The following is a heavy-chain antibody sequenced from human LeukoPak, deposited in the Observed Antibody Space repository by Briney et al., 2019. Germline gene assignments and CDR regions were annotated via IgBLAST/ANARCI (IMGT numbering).Heavy chain of an antibody. CDR3: ARRGRPAGKYGSYDYWFFDH. CDR2: ISDSGST. CDR1: GGSIRSYY. D-gene: IGHD5-12*01. V-gene: IGHV4-59*08. Sequence: SETLSLTCTVSGGSIRSYYWSWVRQPPGKGLEWIGYISDSGSTNYSPSLKSRGTILVDTSKNMFALNLRSVTAADTAVYFCARRGRPAGKYGSYDYWFFDHWGQGTLVTVSS. J-gene: IGHJ4*02.